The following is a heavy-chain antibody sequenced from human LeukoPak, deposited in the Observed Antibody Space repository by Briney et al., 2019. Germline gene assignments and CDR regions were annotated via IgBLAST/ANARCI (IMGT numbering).Heavy chain of an antibody. J-gene: IGHJ4*02. CDR2: FDPEDGET. Sequence: ASVKVSCKVSGYTLTELSMHWVRQAPGKGLEWMGGFDPEDGETIYAQKFQGRVTMTEDTSTDTAYMELSSLRSEDTAVYYGATSQPLGFRIPFDYWGQGTLVTVSS. CDR3: ATSQPLGFRIPFDY. D-gene: IGHD1-14*01. CDR1: GYTLTELS. V-gene: IGHV1-24*01.